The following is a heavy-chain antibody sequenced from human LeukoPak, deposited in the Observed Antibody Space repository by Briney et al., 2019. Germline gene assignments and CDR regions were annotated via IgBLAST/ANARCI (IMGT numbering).Heavy chain of an antibody. Sequence: ASVKVSCKVSGYTLTELSMHWVRQAPGKGLEWMGGFDPEDGETIYAQKFQGRVTMTEDTSTDTVYMELSSLRSEDTAVYYCATDPNYYGSGSLDYWGQGTLVTVSS. CDR2: FDPEDGET. V-gene: IGHV1-24*01. D-gene: IGHD3-10*01. CDR1: GYTLTELS. CDR3: ATDPNYYGSGSLDY. J-gene: IGHJ4*02.